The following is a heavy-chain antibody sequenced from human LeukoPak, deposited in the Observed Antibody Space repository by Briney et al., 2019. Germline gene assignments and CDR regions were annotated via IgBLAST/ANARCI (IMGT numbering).Heavy chain of an antibody. CDR2: INAGNGNT. CDR3: ARVPRQQLVRDAFDI. CDR1: GYTFTSYG. V-gene: IGHV1-3*01. D-gene: IGHD6-13*01. Sequence: ASVKVSCKASGYTFTSYGISWVRQAPGQRLEWMGWINAGNGNTKYSQKFQGRVTITRDTSASTAYMELSSLRSEDTAVYYCARVPRQQLVRDAFDIWGQGTMVTVSS. J-gene: IGHJ3*02.